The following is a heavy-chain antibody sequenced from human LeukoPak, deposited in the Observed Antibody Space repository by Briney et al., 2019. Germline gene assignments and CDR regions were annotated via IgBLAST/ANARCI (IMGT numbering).Heavy chain of an antibody. V-gene: IGHV3-21*01. J-gene: IGHJ3*01. Sequence: GGSLRLSCAASGFTFSSYSLNWVRQAPGKGLEWVSFISGSSSYIYYADSVKGRFTIPRDNAKNSLYLQMNSLRAEDTAVYYCARARMATGYSTDAFDLWGQGTMVTVSS. CDR3: ARARMATGYSTDAFDL. CDR1: GFTFSSYS. CDR2: ISGSSSYI. D-gene: IGHD5-24*01.